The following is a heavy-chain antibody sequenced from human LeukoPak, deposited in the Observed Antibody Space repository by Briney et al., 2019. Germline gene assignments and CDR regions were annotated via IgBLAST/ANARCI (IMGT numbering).Heavy chain of an antibody. CDR2: IYSGGST. CDR3: ARRWTVTTPSDY. D-gene: IGHD4-17*01. V-gene: IGHV3-53*01. Sequence: PGGSLRLSCAASGFTVSSNYMSWVRQAPGKELEWVSVIYSGGSTYYADSVKGRFTISRDNSKNTLYLQMNSLRAEDTAVYYCARRWTVTTPSDYWGQGTLVTVSS. CDR1: GFTVSSNY. J-gene: IGHJ4*02.